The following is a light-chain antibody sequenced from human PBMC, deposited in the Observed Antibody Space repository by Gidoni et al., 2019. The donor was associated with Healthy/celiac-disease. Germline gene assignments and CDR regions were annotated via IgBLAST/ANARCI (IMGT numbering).Light chain of an antibody. Sequence: DIQMTQSPSSLSASVGDRVTITCQASQDISNYLNWYQQKPGKAPKLLIYDASNLETGVPSRFSGSGSGTDFTFTSSSLQPEEIATYYCQKYDNLPYTFGQGTKLEIK. J-gene: IGKJ2*01. CDR3: QKYDNLPYT. CDR1: QDISNY. CDR2: DAS. V-gene: IGKV1-33*01.